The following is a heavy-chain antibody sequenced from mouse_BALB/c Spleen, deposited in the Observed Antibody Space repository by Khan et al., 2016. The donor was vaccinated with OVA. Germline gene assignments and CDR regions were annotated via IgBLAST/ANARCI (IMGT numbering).Heavy chain of an antibody. CDR3: ASELGRYYAMDY. V-gene: IGHV3-2*02. Sequence: EVQLQESGPGLVKPSQSLSLTCTVAGYSITSDYAWNWIRQFPGNKLEWVGYISYSGSTGYNPSLKSRTSITLDTSKNQYFLWLNSVTTEGTATYYCASELGRYYAMDYWGQGTSVTVSS. CDR1: GYSITSDYA. D-gene: IGHD4-1*01. CDR2: ISYSGST. J-gene: IGHJ4*01.